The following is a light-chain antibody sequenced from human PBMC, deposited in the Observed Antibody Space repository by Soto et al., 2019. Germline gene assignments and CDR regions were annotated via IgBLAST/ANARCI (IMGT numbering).Light chain of an antibody. CDR2: GAS. J-gene: IGKJ1*01. Sequence: EIVMTQSPATLSVSPGERATIFCRASQSVSSNLAWYQQKPGQAPRLLIYGASTRATGIPARFSGSGSGTEFTLTISSLQSEDFAVYHCQQYDNWASFGQGTKWISN. CDR1: QSVSSN. CDR3: QQYDNWAS. V-gene: IGKV3-15*01.